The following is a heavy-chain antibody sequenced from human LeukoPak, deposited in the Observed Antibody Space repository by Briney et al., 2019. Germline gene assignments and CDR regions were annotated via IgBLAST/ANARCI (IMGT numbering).Heavy chain of an antibody. V-gene: IGHV3-23*01. CDR3: AKDRVSGWSLYYYYYGMDV. D-gene: IGHD6-19*01. CDR1: GFTFSSYA. J-gene: IGHJ6*02. CDR2: ISGSGGST. Sequence: GGSLRLSCAASGFTFSSYAMSWVRKAPGKGLEWVSAISGSGGSTYYADSVKGRFTISRDNSKNTLYLQMNSLRAEDTAVYYCAKDRVSGWSLYYYYYGMDVWGQGTTVTVSS.